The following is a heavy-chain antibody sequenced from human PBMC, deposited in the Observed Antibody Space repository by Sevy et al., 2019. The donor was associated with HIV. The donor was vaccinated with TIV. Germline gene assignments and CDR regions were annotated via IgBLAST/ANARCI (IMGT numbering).Heavy chain of an antibody. D-gene: IGHD2-2*02. J-gene: IGHJ6*02. Sequence: GGSLRLSCAASGFTFSSYGMHWVRQAPGKGLEWVAAIWYDGSNKYYADSVKVRFTNSRDNSKNTLYLQMNSLRAEDTAVYYCARDLTAYCSSTSCYRAPGMDVWGQGTTVTVSS. CDR1: GFTFSSYG. CDR3: ARDLTAYCSSTSCYRAPGMDV. V-gene: IGHV3-33*01. CDR2: IWYDGSNK.